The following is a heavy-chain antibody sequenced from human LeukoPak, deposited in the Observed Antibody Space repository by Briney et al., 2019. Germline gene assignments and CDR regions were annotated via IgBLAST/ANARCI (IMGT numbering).Heavy chain of an antibody. V-gene: IGHV3-30-3*01. CDR2: ISYDGSNK. J-gene: IGHJ5*02. D-gene: IGHD2-2*01. CDR1: GFTFSSYA. Sequence: GGSLRLSCAASGFTFSSYAMHWVRQAPGKGLEWVAVISYDGSNKYYADSVKGRFTISRDNSKNALYLQMNSLRAEDTAVYFCARSATSQNWFDPWGQGTLVTVSS. CDR3: ARSATSQNWFDP.